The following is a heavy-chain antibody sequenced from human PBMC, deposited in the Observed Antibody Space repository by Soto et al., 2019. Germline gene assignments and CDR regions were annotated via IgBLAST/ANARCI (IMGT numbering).Heavy chain of an antibody. D-gene: IGHD6-13*01. V-gene: IGHV4-59*01. J-gene: IGHJ6*03. Sequence: SETLSLTCTVSGGSISSYYWSWIRQPPGKGLEWIGYIYYSGSTNYNPSLKSRVTISVDTSKNQFSLKLSSVTAADTAVYYCAREGGDSSSWGNYYYYMDVWGKGTTVTVSS. CDR3: AREGGDSSSWGNYYYYMDV. CDR1: GGSISSYY. CDR2: IYYSGST.